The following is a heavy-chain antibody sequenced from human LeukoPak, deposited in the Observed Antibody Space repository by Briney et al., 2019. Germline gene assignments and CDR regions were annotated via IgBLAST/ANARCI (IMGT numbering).Heavy chain of an antibody. CDR1: GGSISSYY. D-gene: IGHD3-22*01. V-gene: IGHV4-59*08. CDR3: ARHRRGFTMIVGN. CDR2: IHYSGST. Sequence: SETLSLTCTVSGGSISSYYWSWIRQPPGKGLEWIGYIHYSGSTNYNSSLKSRVTISVDTSKNQFSLKLSSVTAADTAVYYCARHRRGFTMIVGNWGQGTLVTVSS. J-gene: IGHJ4*02.